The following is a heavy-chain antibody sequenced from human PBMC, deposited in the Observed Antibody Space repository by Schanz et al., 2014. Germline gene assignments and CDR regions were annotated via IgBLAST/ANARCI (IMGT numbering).Heavy chain of an antibody. V-gene: IGHV3-33*01. CDR2: IWYDGNNK. Sequence: QVQLVESGGGVVQPGRSLRLSCAASGFTFSSYGMHWVRQAPGKGLEWVAVIWYDGNNKFYADSVKGRFTISRDNAKNSLYLQMNSLRAEDTAVYYCARDPYSASYFPSPPLYGLDVWGQGTTVTVSS. J-gene: IGHJ6*02. D-gene: IGHD1-26*01. CDR3: ARDPYSASYFPSPPLYGLDV. CDR1: GFTFSSYG.